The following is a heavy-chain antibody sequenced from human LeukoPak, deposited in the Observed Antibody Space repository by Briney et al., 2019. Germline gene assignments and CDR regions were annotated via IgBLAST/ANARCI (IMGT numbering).Heavy chain of an antibody. CDR2: IWYDGSNK. CDR3: ARDSTVFGNFDY. V-gene: IGHV3-33*01. CDR1: GFTFSSYG. D-gene: IGHD3-10*01. Sequence: PGRSLRLSCAASGFTFSSYGMHWVRQAPGKGLEWVAVIWYDGSNKNYADSVKGRFTISRDNSKNTLFLQMNSLRAEDTAVYYCARDSTVFGNFDYWGQGTLVTVSS. J-gene: IGHJ4*02.